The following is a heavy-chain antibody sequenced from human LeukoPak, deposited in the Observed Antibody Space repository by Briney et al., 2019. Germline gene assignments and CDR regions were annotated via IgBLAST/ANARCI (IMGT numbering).Heavy chain of an antibody. Sequence: SETLSLTCTVSGGSISSGSYYWSWIRQPAGKGLEWIGRIYTSGSTNYNPSLKSRVTISVDTSKNQFSLKLSSVTAADTAVYYCARRSYGSGSYALDYWGQGTLVTVSS. V-gene: IGHV4-61*02. D-gene: IGHD3-10*01. CDR2: IYTSGST. CDR3: ARRSYGSGSYALDY. CDR1: GGSISSGSYY. J-gene: IGHJ4*02.